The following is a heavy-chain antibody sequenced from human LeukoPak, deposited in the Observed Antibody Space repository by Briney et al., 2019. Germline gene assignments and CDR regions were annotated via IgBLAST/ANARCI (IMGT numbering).Heavy chain of an antibody. J-gene: IGHJ3*02. CDR1: GFTFSSYG. D-gene: IGHD2-2*01. CDR3: AKALRATLYQLLYYAFDI. Sequence: GGSLRLSCAASGFTFSSYGMSWVRQAPGKGLEWVSAISGSGGSTYYADSVKGRFTISRDNSKNTLYLQMNSLRAEDTAVYYCAKALRATLYQLLYYAFDIWGQGTMVTVSS. V-gene: IGHV3-23*01. CDR2: ISGSGGST.